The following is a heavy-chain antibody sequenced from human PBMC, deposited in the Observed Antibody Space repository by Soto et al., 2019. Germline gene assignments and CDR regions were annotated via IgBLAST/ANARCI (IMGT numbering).Heavy chain of an antibody. D-gene: IGHD3-9*01. CDR1: GGSLRGYS. J-gene: IGHJ6*02. CDR3: AREKTPMSPHYFYYGMDV. V-gene: IGHV4-59*01. Sequence: PSETLSFTCTVSGGSLRGYSWSWIRQSPGKGLEWIGYVYSGGGTNYSPSFMGRVTISVDTTDNQFSLKLNSVTAADTAVYYCAREKTPMSPHYFYYGMDVWGQGTTVTVS. CDR2: VYSGGGT.